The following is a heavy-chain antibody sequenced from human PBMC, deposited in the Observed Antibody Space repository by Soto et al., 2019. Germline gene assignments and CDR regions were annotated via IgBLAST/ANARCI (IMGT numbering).Heavy chain of an antibody. D-gene: IGHD4-17*01. CDR3: ARDDYGGRGFDY. V-gene: IGHV3-48*03. CDR1: GFTFSSYE. CDR2: ISSTGSTI. Sequence: GGSLRLSCAASGFTFSSYEMNWVRQAPGKGLEWVSYISSTGSTIYYADSVKGRFTISRDNAKNSLYLQMNSLRAEDTAVYYCARDDYGGRGFDYWGQGTLVTVSS. J-gene: IGHJ4*02.